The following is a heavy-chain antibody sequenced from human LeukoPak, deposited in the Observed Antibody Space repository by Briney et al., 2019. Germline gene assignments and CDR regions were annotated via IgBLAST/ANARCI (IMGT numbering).Heavy chain of an antibody. J-gene: IGHJ6*03. CDR1: GGSISGSY. CDR3: ARRTYGSGSRVYYYYYLDF. V-gene: IGHV4-4*07. D-gene: IGHD3-10*01. CDR2: IYTTGST. Sequence: PSETLCLTCTVSGGSISGSYWSWIRQPAGKGLEWIGRIYTTGSTNYNPALKSRVTISVDTSMTQFSLKMSSVTAADTAVYYCARRTYGSGSRVYYYYYLDFWYKGTTVTVSS.